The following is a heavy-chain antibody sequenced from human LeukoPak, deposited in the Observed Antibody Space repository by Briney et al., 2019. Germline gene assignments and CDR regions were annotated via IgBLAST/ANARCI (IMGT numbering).Heavy chain of an antibody. CDR1: GFTFSTYA. V-gene: IGHV3-23*01. D-gene: IGHD3-16*02. J-gene: IGHJ4*02. CDR2: ISGSGGST. CDR3: AKDVGRMGELSYFDY. Sequence: GGSLRLSCAASGFTFSTYAMTWVRQAPGKGLEWVSRISGSGGSTYYADSVKGRFTISRDKSKNTLYLQMRSLRAEDTGVYYCAKDVGRMGELSYFDYWGQGTLVTVSS.